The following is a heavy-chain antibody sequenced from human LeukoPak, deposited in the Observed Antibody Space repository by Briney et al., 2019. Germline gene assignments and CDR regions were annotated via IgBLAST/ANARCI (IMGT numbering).Heavy chain of an antibody. CDR3: ATSYDAKRAPYDL. Sequence: SETLSLTCTVSGGSISSYCWSWVRQPPGKGLEWIGYIYTSGSTDYNPSLKSRVTMSADTSKNQLSMELRFLTAADTAAYYCATSYDAKRAPYDLWGQGTLVTVSS. D-gene: IGHD3-3*01. J-gene: IGHJ5*02. CDR2: IYTSGST. V-gene: IGHV4-4*09. CDR1: GGSISSYC.